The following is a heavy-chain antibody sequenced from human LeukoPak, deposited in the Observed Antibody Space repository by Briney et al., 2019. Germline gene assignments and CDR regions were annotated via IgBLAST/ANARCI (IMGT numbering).Heavy chain of an antibody. J-gene: IGHJ4*02. CDR3: TTVVGSGYSYTDY. V-gene: IGHV3-15*01. CDR2: IKSKTDGGTT. CDR1: GFTFSNAW. Sequence: GGSLRLSCAASGFTFSNAWMSWVRQAPGKGLEWVGRIKSKTDGGTTDYAAPVKGRFTISRDDSKNTLYLQMNSLKTEDTAVYHCTTVVGSGYSYTDYWGQGTLVTVSS. D-gene: IGHD3-22*01.